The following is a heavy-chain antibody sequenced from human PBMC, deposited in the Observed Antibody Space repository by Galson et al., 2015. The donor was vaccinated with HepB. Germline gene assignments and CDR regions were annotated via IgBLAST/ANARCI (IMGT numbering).Heavy chain of an antibody. CDR1: GGTFSSYA. CDR2: IIPILGIA. V-gene: IGHV1-69*04. Sequence: SVKVSCKASGGTFSSYAISWVRQAPGQGLEWMGRIIPILGIANYAQKFQGRVTITADKSTSTAYMELSSLRSEDTAVYYCAREPSDYGDYGSYYYYGMDVWGQGTTVTVSS. J-gene: IGHJ6*02. CDR3: AREPSDYGDYGSYYYYGMDV. D-gene: IGHD4-17*01.